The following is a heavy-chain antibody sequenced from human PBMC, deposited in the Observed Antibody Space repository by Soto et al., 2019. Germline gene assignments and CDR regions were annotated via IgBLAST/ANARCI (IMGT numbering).Heavy chain of an antibody. CDR2: ISGSGGST. CDR3: XXXXXXPPPHDYGMDV. J-gene: IGHJ6*02. Sequence: EVQLLESGGGLVQPGGSLRLSCAASGFTFSSYVMNWVXXXXXKGLEWVSGISGSGGSTYYADSVKGRFTISRDNXXXXXXXXXXXXXXXXXXXXXXXXXXXXPPPHDYGMDVWGQGTTVTVSS. V-gene: IGHV3-23*01. CDR1: GFTFSSYV.